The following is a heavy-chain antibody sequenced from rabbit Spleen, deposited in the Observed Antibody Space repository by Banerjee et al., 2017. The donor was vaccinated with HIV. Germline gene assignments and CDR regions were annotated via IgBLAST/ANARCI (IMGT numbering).Heavy chain of an antibody. V-gene: IGHV1S45*01. CDR2: INTGSGST. CDR3: ARSGSYDANYL. Sequence: QEQLEESGGDLVKPEGSLTLTCTASGFSFSAGYYMCWVRQAPGKGLECIGCINTGSGSTYYASWAKGRFTISKTSSTTVTLQMTSLTAADTATYFCARSGSYDANYLWGQGTLVTVS. J-gene: IGHJ3*01. CDR1: GFSFSAGYY. D-gene: IGHD5-1*01.